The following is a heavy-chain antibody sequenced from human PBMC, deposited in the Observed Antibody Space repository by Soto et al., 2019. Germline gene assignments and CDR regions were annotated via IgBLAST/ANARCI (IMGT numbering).Heavy chain of an antibody. D-gene: IGHD6-19*01. Sequence: GGSLRLSCAASGFTFSSYSMNWVRQAPGKGLEWVSSISSSSSYIYYADSVKGRFTISRDNAKNSLYLQMNSLRAEDTAVYYCARVDPGLGPYYYYGMDAWGQGTTVTVSS. J-gene: IGHJ6*02. CDR3: ARVDPGLGPYYYYGMDA. CDR2: ISSSSSYI. V-gene: IGHV3-21*01. CDR1: GFTFSSYS.